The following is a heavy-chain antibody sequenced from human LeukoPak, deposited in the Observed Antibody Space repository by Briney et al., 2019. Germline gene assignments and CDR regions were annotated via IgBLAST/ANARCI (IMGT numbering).Heavy chain of an antibody. V-gene: IGHV3-30-3*01. J-gene: IGHJ5*02. D-gene: IGHD1-26*01. CDR1: GFTFSSYA. CDR3: AREGAGSWFDP. CDR2: ISYDGSNK. Sequence: EGSLRLSCAASGFTFSSYAMHWVRQAPGKGLEWVAVISYDGSNKYYADSVKGRFTISRDNSKNTLYLQMNSLRAEDTAVYYCAREGAGSWFDPWGQGTLVTVSS.